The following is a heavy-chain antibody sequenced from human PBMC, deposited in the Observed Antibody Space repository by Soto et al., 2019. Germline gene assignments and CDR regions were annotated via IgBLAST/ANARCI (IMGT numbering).Heavy chain of an antibody. CDR1: GGTFSRYA. CDR2: IIPIFGTA. D-gene: IGHD3-10*01. Sequence: GASVKVSCKASGGTFSRYAISWVRQAPGQGLEWMGGIIPIFGTANYAQKFQGRVTITADESTSTAYMELSSLRSEDTAVYYCARRGHGSGSYYLVASDPFDPWGQGTLVTVSS. J-gene: IGHJ5*02. CDR3: ARRGHGSGSYYLVASDPFDP. V-gene: IGHV1-69*13.